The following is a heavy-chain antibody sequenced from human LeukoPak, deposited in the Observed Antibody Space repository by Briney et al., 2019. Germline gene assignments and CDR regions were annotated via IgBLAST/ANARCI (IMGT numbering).Heavy chain of an antibody. CDR3: ARDPTTVTTIFDS. J-gene: IGHJ4*02. CDR2: IYPGEGIYATATT. V-gene: IGHV4-4*07. CDR1: GVSISAYY. D-gene: IGHD4-4*01. Sequence: SETLSLTCSVSGVSISAYYWSWIRQSAGNSLEWIGRIYPGEGIYATATTSYNPSFKSRVTMSGDTSKNQLSLKLSSVTAADTAVYYCARDPTTVTTIFDSWGQGTLVTVPS.